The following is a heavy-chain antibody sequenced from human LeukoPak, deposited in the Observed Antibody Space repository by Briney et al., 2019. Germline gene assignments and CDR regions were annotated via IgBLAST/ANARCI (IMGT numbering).Heavy chain of an antibody. CDR2: ISTTGGTT. CDR1: GFTFSTYA. CDR3: AKNGDRGAYCSGGTCYPYYYYYMDV. J-gene: IGHJ6*03. D-gene: IGHD2-15*01. Sequence: GGTLRLSCAASGFTFSTYAMSWVRQAPGRGLEWVSAISTTGGTTYYADSVRGRFTISRDNSRNTLYLQMNSLRAEDTAIYYCAKNGDRGAYCSGGTCYPYYYYYMDVWGKGTTVTISS. V-gene: IGHV3-23*01.